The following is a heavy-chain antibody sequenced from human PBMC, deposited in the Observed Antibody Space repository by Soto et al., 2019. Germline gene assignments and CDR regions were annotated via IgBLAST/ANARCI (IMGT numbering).Heavy chain of an antibody. J-gene: IGHJ3*02. CDR1: GGCVSSGGYS. CDR2: IYHSGNT. CDR3: ARGAVAATLAAFDI. V-gene: IGHV4-30-2*01. Sequence: PLSLTCAVSGGCVSSGGYSWSWIRQPPGKGLEWIGYIYHSGNTYYNPSLKSRVTISLDRSENQFSLKLISVTAADTAVYYCARGAVAATLAAFDIWGQGTMVTV. D-gene: IGHD2-15*01.